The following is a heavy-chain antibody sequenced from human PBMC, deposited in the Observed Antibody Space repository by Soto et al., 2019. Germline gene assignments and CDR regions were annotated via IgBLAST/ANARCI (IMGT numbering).Heavy chain of an antibody. Sequence: ASVKVSCKASGYTFTSYYMHWVRQAPGQGLEWMGIINPSGGSTSYAQKFQGRVTMTRDTSTSTVYMELSSLRSEDTAVYYCALRVVPDRGAFDIWGQGTMVTVSS. CDR2: INPSGGST. D-gene: IGHD2-2*01. V-gene: IGHV1-46*03. CDR3: ALRVVPDRGAFDI. J-gene: IGHJ3*02. CDR1: GYTFTSYY.